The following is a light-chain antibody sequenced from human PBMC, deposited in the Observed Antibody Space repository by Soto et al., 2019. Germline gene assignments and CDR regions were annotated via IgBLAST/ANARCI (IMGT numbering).Light chain of an antibody. Sequence: DIQMTQSPSSLSASVGDRVVITCRASQSISDYLNWYQQKPGEALKLLIYGASNLQSGVPSRFSGSVSGSDFTLTISGLQPEDFGVYFCEQSYSLPLTFGPGTKVDV. CDR1: QSISDY. CDR2: GAS. CDR3: EQSYSLPLT. V-gene: IGKV1-39*01. J-gene: IGKJ3*01.